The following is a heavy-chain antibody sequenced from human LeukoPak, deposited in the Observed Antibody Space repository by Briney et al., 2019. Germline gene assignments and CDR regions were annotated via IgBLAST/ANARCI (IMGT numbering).Heavy chain of an antibody. Sequence: SVKVSCRASGGSFTSNTISWVRQAPGQGPEWMGRIIPILGTAEYAEKFKGRVTITADKSTSTAYMELSSLKSEDTALYYCARGKGFVGHFDYWGQGTLVTVS. CDR1: GGSFTSNT. J-gene: IGHJ4*02. D-gene: IGHD2-15*01. V-gene: IGHV1-69*08. CDR3: ARGKGFVGHFDY. CDR2: IIPILGTA.